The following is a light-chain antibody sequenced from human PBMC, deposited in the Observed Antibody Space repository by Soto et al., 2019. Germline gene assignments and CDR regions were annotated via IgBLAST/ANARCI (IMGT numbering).Light chain of an antibody. CDR3: QQYGSSQT. V-gene: IGKV3-20*01. Sequence: IVMTQSPATLSVSPGERANLSCRASQSVGTKLAWYQQAPGQAPRLLIYGASSRATGIPDRFSGSGSGTDFTLTISRLEPEDFAVYYCQQYGSSQTFGQGTKVDIK. CDR1: QSVGTK. J-gene: IGKJ1*01. CDR2: GAS.